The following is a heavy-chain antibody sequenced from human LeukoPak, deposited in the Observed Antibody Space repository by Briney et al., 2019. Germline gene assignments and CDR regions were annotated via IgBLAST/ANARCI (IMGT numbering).Heavy chain of an antibody. Sequence: ASVKVSCKASGYTFTSYYINWVRQATGPGLEWMGWMNPNSGNTGYAQNFQGRLTITRDTSTSTAFMELRSLGSEDTAVYYCARGPPTVSYDYYYMDVWGKGTTVTVSS. V-gene: IGHV1-8*01. J-gene: IGHJ6*03. D-gene: IGHD4-11*01. CDR1: GYTFTSYY. CDR3: ARGPPTVSYDYYYMDV. CDR2: MNPNSGNT.